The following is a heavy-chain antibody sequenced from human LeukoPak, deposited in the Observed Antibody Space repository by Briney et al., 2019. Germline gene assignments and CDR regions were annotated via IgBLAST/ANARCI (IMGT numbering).Heavy chain of an antibody. D-gene: IGHD5-24*01. CDR2: IFSNGDT. Sequence: PAGSLRLSCTASEFTISRNYMLWVRQAPGKGLEWVSLIFSNGDTHYADSVKGRFTISRDTSKNTVSLQMNSLSVEDTAMYYCTRDQMNYWGQGTLVSVSS. J-gene: IGHJ4*02. CDR3: TRDQMNY. CDR1: EFTISRNY. V-gene: IGHV3-53*01.